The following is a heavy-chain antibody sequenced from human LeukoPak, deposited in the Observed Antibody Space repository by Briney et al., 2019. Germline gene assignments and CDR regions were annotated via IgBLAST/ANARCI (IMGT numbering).Heavy chain of an antibody. CDR1: GFTFSSYW. CDR3: ARGLGPLPYYYYYYMDV. Sequence: GGSLRLSCAASGFTFSSYWMSWARQAPGKGLEWVSYISSSGSTIYYADSVKGRFTISRDNAKNSLYLQMNSLRAEDTAVYYCARGLGPLPYYYYYYMDVWGKGTTVTVSS. V-gene: IGHV3-48*04. J-gene: IGHJ6*03. D-gene: IGHD3-16*01. CDR2: ISSSGSTI.